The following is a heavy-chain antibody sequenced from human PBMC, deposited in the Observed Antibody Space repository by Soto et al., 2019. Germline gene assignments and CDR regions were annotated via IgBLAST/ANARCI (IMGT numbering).Heavy chain of an antibody. D-gene: IGHD3-9*01. CDR1: GGSITSSSFY. CDR3: ARGYDILTGPLDY. CDR2: IYYSGST. V-gene: IGHV4-39*01. J-gene: IGHJ4*02. Sequence: PSETLSLTCTVSGGSITSSSFYWGWIRQPPGKGLEWIGIIYYSGSTYYNPSLKSRVTISVGTSKSQFSLNLNSVTAADTAVYYCARGYDILTGPLDYWGPGTLVTVSS.